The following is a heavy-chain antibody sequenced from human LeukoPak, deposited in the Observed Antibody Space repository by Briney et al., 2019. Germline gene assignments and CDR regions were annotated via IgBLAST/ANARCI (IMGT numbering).Heavy chain of an antibody. D-gene: IGHD1-26*01. CDR3: ARVSGSYRGAIDY. V-gene: IGHV1-18*01. Sequence: ASVKVSCKASGYTFTSYGISWVRQAPGQGLEWLGWISTYNNNTHYAQRFQVRVTMTTDTSTSTAYMELRSLRSDDTAVYHCARVSGSYRGAIDYWGQGTLVTVSS. CDR1: GYTFTSYG. CDR2: ISTYNNNT. J-gene: IGHJ4*02.